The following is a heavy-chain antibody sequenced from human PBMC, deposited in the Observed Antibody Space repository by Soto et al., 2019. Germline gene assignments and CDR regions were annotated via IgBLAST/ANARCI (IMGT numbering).Heavy chain of an antibody. Sequence: ASVKVSCKASGYTFTSYGISWVRQAPGQGLEWMGWISAYNGNTNYAQKLQGRVTMTTDTSTSTAYMELRSLRSDDTAVYYCATDIAVAGTGGYWGQGTLVTVSS. J-gene: IGHJ4*02. V-gene: IGHV1-18*01. CDR2: ISAYNGNT. CDR1: GYTFTSYG. D-gene: IGHD6-19*01. CDR3: ATDIAVAGTGGY.